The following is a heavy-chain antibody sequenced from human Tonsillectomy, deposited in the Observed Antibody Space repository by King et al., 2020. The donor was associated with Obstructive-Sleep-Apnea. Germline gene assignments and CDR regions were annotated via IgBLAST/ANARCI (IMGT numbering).Heavy chain of an antibody. CDR3: YSLVGATNLVGY. D-gene: IGHD1-26*01. Sequence: QLQESGPGLVKPSETLSLTCTVSGGSISSSSYYWGWIRQPPGKGLEWIGSIYYSGSTYYNPSLKSRVTISVDTSKNQFSLKLSSVTAADTAVYYCYSLVGATNLVGYWGQGTLVTVSS. V-gene: IGHV4-39*01. J-gene: IGHJ4*02. CDR2: IYYSGST. CDR1: GGSISSSSYY.